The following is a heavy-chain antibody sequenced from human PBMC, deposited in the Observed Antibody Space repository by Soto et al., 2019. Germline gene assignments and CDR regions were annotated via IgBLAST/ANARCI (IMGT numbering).Heavy chain of an antibody. CDR2: INHSGST. V-gene: IGHV4-34*01. D-gene: IGHD3-22*01. CDR1: GGSFSGYY. J-gene: IGHJ6*02. CDR3: ARGHEASSGYTYQVFGMAV. Sequence: PSETLSLTCAVYGGSFSGYYWSWIRQPPGKGLEWIGEINHSGSTNYNPSLKSRVTISVDTSKNQFSLKLSSVTAADTAVYYCARGHEASSGYTYQVFGMAVWGQGTTVTVSS.